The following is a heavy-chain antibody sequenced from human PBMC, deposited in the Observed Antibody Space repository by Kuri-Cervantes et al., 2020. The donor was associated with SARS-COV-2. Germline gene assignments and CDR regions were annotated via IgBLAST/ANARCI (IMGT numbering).Heavy chain of an antibody. CDR2: IYYSGST. Sequence: SETLSLTCTVSGGSFSSYYWSWIRQPPGKGLEWIGYIYYSGSTNYNPSLKSRVTISVDTSKNQFSLKLSSVTAADTAVYYCARDHRGKNWNHRTFWYFDLWGRGTLVTVSS. CDR3: ARDHRGKNWNHRTFWYFDL. J-gene: IGHJ2*01. CDR1: GGSFSSYY. V-gene: IGHV4-59*01. D-gene: IGHD1-14*01.